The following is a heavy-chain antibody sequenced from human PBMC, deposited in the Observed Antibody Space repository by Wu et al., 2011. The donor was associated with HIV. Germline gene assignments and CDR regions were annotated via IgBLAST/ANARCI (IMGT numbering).Heavy chain of an antibody. CDR3: ARGVRVPIFGVVIVGYYYYMDV. J-gene: IGHJ6*03. D-gene: IGHD3-3*02. Sequence: QVQLVQSGAEVKKPGASVKVSCEASGYTFTSYNISWVRQAPGQGLEWMGWMDPSSGDTGCAQEFQGRVIMTGNASITTAYMELGSLRSEDTAVYYCARGVRVPIFGVVIVGYYYYMDVWGKGTTVTVSS. V-gene: IGHV1-8*02. CDR2: MDPSSGDT. CDR1: GYTFTSYN.